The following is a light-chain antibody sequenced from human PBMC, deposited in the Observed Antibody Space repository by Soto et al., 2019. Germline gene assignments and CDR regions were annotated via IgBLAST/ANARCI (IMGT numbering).Light chain of an antibody. Sequence: QSVLTQPASVSGSPGQSITISCTGTSSDVGGYNYVSWYQQHPGKAPKLIIYDVTHRPSGVSSRFYGSRSGNTASLTISGLQAEDEADYYCKSRTTRNTLVFGGGTKLTVL. J-gene: IGLJ3*02. V-gene: IGLV2-14*03. CDR3: KSRTTRNTLV. CDR1: SSDVGGYNY. CDR2: DVT.